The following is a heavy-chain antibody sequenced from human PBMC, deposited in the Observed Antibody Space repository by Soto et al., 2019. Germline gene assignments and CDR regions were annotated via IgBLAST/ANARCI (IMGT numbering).Heavy chain of an antibody. CDR2: INHRGTT. V-gene: IGHV4-34*04. CDR1: GESLRGYY. Sequence: QVQLQQWGTGLLKPSETLSLHCAVYGESLRGYYWSWIRQTPAMGLEWIGEINHRGTTNHDSSLTSRAIISIDTSKSKVSLRLNYVTAADTAVYYCARGYPRSILSTSLTTSCWFDSWGQGTLVTVSS. CDR3: ARGYPRSILSTSLTTSCWFDS. D-gene: IGHD2-21*01. J-gene: IGHJ5*01.